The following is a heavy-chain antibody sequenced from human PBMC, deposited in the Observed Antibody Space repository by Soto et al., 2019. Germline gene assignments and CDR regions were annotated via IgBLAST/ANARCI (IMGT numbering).Heavy chain of an antibody. D-gene: IGHD3-22*01. CDR1: GGTFSSYA. V-gene: IGHV1-69*13. J-gene: IGHJ4*02. Sequence: SVKVSCKASGGTFSSYAISWVRQAPGQRLEWMGGVIPIFATANYAQKFQGRETITADESTSTAYMEVSSQRSEDTAVYYCARAYQDHYDSSGYFPSFDYWGQGTLVTVSS. CDR2: VIPIFATA. CDR3: ARAYQDHYDSSGYFPSFDY.